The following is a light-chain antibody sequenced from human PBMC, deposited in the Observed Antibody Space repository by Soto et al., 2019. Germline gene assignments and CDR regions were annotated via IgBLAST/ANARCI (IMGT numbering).Light chain of an antibody. V-gene: IGLV2-11*01. Sequence: QSALTQPRSVSGSPGQSVTISCTGTSNDVGGYNYVSWYQQHPGKAPKLMIYDVSKRPSGVPDRFSGSKSGNTASLTISGLQAEDEADYYCCSYAGSYTYVFGTRTKVTVL. CDR3: CSYAGSYTYV. J-gene: IGLJ1*01. CDR2: DVS. CDR1: SNDVGGYNY.